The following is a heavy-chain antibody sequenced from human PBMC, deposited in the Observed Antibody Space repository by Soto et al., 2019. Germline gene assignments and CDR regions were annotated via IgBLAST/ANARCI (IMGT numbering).Heavy chain of an antibody. CDR3: ARVNYVYYYGMDV. CDR2: IYYSGST. CDR1: GGSISSGDYY. Sequence: PSETLSLTCTVSGGSISSGDYYWSWIRQAPGKGLEWIGYIYYSGSTYYNPSLKSRVTISVDTSKNQFSLKLSSVTAADTAVYYCARVNYVYYYGMDVWGQGTTVTVSS. V-gene: IGHV4-30-4*01. D-gene: IGHD4-4*01. J-gene: IGHJ6*02.